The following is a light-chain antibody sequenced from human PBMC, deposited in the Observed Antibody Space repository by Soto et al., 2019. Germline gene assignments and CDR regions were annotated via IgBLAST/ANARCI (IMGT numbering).Light chain of an antibody. Sequence: EIVLTQSPGTLSLSPGERATLSCRASQSISSNYLAWYQQTPGQAPRLLIYDASSRAAGIPDRFSGSGSGTDFTLTISIQEPEDFGVYYCQQYAGSPRTFGQGTKVEVK. V-gene: IGKV3-20*01. CDR1: QSISSNY. CDR2: DAS. CDR3: QQYAGSPRT. J-gene: IGKJ1*01.